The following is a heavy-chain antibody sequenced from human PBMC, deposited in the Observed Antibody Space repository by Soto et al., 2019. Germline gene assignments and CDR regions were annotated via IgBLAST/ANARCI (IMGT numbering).Heavy chain of an antibody. D-gene: IGHD3-16*02. Sequence: SETLSLTCAVYGGSFSGYYWSWIRQPPGKGLEWIGEINHSGSTNYNPSLKSRVTISVDTSKNQFSLKLSSVTAADTAVYYCARDSKLYIGGSYRNDGPFDYWGQGTLVTVSS. V-gene: IGHV4-34*01. CDR1: GGSFSGYY. CDR2: INHSGST. CDR3: ARDSKLYIGGSYRNDGPFDY. J-gene: IGHJ4*02.